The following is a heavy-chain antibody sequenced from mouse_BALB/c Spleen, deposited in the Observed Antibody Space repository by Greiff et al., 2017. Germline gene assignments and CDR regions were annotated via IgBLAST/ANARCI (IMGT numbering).Heavy chain of an antibody. CDR1: GYAFTNYL. J-gene: IGHJ3*01. CDR3: ARGGYGNPFAY. V-gene: IGHV1-54*01. D-gene: IGHD2-1*01. CDR2: INPGSGGT. Sequence: QVQLKESGAELVRPGTSVKVSCKASGYAFTNYLIEWVKQRPGQGLEWIGVINPGSGGTNYNEKFKGKATLTADKSSSTAYMQLSSLTSDDSAVYFCARGGYGNPFAYWGQGTLVTVSA.